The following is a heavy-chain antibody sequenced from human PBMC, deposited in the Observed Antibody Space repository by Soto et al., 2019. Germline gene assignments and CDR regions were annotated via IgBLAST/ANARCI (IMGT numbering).Heavy chain of an antibody. CDR2: ISWNSGSI. J-gene: IGHJ3*02. V-gene: IGHV3-9*01. D-gene: IGHD6-6*01. CDR3: AKDIATRNIAARLISLGAFDI. Sequence: EVQLVESGGGLVQSGRSLRLSCAASGFTFDDYAMHWVRQALGKGLEWVSGISWNSGSIGYADSVKGRFTISRDNAKNSLYLQMNSLRAEDTALYYCAKDIATRNIAARLISLGAFDIWGQGTMVTVSS. CDR1: GFTFDDYA.